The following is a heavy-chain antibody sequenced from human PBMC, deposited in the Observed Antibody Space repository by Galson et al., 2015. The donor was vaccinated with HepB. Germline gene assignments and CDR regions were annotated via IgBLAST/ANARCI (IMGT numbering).Heavy chain of an antibody. J-gene: IGHJ4*02. D-gene: IGHD2-15*01. Sequence: SLRLSCAASGFTFSSYAMHWVRQAPGKGLEWVAVISYDGSNKYYADSVKGRFTISRDNSKNTLYLQMNSLRAEDTAVYYCARDPLYCSGGSCYFLFDYWGQGTLVTVSS. CDR2: ISYDGSNK. CDR3: ARDPLYCSGGSCYFLFDY. CDR1: GFTFSSYA. V-gene: IGHV3-30*04.